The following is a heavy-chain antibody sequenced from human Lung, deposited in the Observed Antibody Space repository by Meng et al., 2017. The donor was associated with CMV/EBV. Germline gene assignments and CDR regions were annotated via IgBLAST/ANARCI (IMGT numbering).Heavy chain of an antibody. Sequence: QVQRQESGPGLVKPSQTLSLTCTGSGGSISSGDYYWSWIRQPPGKGLEWIGYIYYSGSTYYNPSLKCRVTISVDTSKNQFSLKLSSVTAADTAVYYCARALDTAMVTFDYWGQGTLVTVSS. CDR1: GGSISSGDYY. CDR2: IYYSGST. D-gene: IGHD5-18*01. V-gene: IGHV4-30-4*08. J-gene: IGHJ4*02. CDR3: ARALDTAMVTFDY.